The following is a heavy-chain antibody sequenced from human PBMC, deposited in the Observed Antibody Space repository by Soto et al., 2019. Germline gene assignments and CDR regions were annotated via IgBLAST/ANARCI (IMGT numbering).Heavy chain of an antibody. Sequence: PWWSLRLSCSASVFTCSSYAMSWFRQAPGKGLEWVGRTRNKANSHTTEYAASVKGRFTISRDDSKNSLYLQMNSLKVEDTAVYYCAGATTVTGYWGQGALVTVSS. J-gene: IGHJ4*02. D-gene: IGHD4-17*01. CDR3: AGATTVTGY. CDR1: VFTCSSYA. V-gene: IGHV3-72*01. CDR2: TRNKANSHTT.